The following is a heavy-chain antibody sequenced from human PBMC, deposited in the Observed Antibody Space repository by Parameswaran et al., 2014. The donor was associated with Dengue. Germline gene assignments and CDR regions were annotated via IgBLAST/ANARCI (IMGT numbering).Heavy chain of an antibody. CDR1: GGSISSSSYY. D-gene: IGHD5-12*01. CDR2: IYYSGST. V-gene: IGHV4-39*01. CDR3: ARRKGYGNAWFDP. J-gene: IGHJ5*02. Sequence: ASETLSLTCTVSGGSISSSSYYWGWIRQPPGKGLEWIGSIYYSGSTYYNPSLKSRVTISVDTSKNQFSLKLSSVTAADTAVYYCARRKGYGNAWFDPWGQGTLVTVSS.